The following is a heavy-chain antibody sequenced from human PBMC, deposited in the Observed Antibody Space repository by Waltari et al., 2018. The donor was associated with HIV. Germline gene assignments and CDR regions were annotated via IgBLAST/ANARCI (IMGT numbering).Heavy chain of an antibody. CDR1: GGSFSGYS. Sequence: QVQLQQWGARQLKASDTLSLTCAVYGGSFSGYSWTWLRQSPGKGLEWIGEINNSGTTTARPSLKGRVTISRDTSKNQFSLKLTSVTAADTAVYYCARDAGYNSGWYGGYYFDFWGQGALVTVSS. CDR3: ARDAGYNSGWYGGYYFDF. V-gene: IGHV4-34*02. J-gene: IGHJ4*02. CDR2: INNSGTT. D-gene: IGHD6-19*01.